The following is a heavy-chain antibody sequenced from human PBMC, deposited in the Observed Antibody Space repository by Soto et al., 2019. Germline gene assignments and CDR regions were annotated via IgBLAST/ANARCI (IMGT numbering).Heavy chain of an antibody. CDR3: AEGGFVDGDYMHHVMDV. Sequence: QVHLQESGPGLVKPSGTLSLICTVSGNSMFNYYWSWIRQPAGKGLEWIGRVYTDGTAIYNPSLMRRVTMSVDMAKNQFTLNVNSVTAADTAVYYRAEGGFVDGDYMHHVMDVWGQGATVIVS. CDR2: VYTDGTA. J-gene: IGHJ6*02. D-gene: IGHD4-17*01. CDR1: GNSMFNYY. V-gene: IGHV4-4*07.